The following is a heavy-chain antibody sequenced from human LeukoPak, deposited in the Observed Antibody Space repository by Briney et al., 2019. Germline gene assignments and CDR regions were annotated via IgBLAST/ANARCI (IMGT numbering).Heavy chain of an antibody. CDR1: GFTFSSYA. D-gene: IGHD6-19*01. V-gene: IGHV3-30*04. CDR3: ARTYSSGWVYYYYYYMDV. Sequence: PGGSLRLSCAASGFTFSSYAMHWVRQAPGKGLEWVAVISNDGSKKNYADSVKGRFTISRDNSKNTLYLQMNSLRAEDTAVYYCARTYSSGWVYYYYYYMDVWGKGTTVTISS. J-gene: IGHJ6*03. CDR2: ISNDGSKK.